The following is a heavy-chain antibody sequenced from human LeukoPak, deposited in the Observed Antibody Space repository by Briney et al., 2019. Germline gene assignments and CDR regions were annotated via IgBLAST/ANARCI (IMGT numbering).Heavy chain of an antibody. CDR2: IYSGGST. CDR1: GFTVRSHY. V-gene: IGHV3-53*04. D-gene: IGHD6-19*01. CDR3: ARGFSSGWQNHFDY. Sequence: GSLRLSCAASGFTVRSHYISWVRQAPGKGVEGVSVIYSGGSTYYADSVKGRFTISRHNSKNTLYLQMNSLRAEDTAVYYCARGFSSGWQNHFDYWGQGTLVTVSS. J-gene: IGHJ4*02.